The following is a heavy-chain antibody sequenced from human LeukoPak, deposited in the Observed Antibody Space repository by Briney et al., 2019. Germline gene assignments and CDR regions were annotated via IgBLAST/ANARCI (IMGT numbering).Heavy chain of an antibody. Sequence: SETLSLTCAVYGGSFSGYYWSWIRQPPGKGLEWIGEINHSGSTNYNPSLKSRVTISVDTSKNQFSLKLSSVTAADTAVYYCARGGDYYGSVYGMDVWDQGTTVTVSS. V-gene: IGHV4-34*01. D-gene: IGHD3-10*01. CDR1: GGSFSGYY. J-gene: IGHJ6*02. CDR3: ARGGDYYGSVYGMDV. CDR2: INHSGST.